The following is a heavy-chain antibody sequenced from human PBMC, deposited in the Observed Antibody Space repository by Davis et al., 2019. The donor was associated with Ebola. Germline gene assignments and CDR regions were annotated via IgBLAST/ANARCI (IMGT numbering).Heavy chain of an antibody. J-gene: IGHJ4*02. CDR2: MNPNSGNT. D-gene: IGHD2-15*01. CDR1: GYTFTSYD. CDR3: ARAPVYCSGGSCLLAEFDY. Sequence: AASVKVSCKASGYTFTSYDINWVRQATGQGLEWMGWMNPNSGNTGYAQKFQGRVIMTRNTSISTAYMELSSLRFEDTAVYYCARAPVYCSGGSCLLAEFDYWGQGTLVTVSS. V-gene: IGHV1-8*01.